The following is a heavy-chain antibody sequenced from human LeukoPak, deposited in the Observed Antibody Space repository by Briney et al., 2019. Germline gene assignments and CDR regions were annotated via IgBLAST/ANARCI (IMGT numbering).Heavy chain of an antibody. D-gene: IGHD1-1*01. CDR2: IYSGGST. Sequence: PGGSLRLSCAASGFTVNSNYMSWVRQAPGKGLEWVSVIYSGGSTYYADSVKGRFTISRDNAKNSLYLQMNSLRAEDTAVYYCASDWNPDDYWGQGTLVTVSS. J-gene: IGHJ4*02. V-gene: IGHV3-53*01. CDR3: ASDWNPDDY. CDR1: GFTVNSNY.